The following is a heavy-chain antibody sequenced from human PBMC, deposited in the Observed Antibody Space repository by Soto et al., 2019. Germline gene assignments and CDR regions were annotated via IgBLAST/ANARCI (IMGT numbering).Heavy chain of an antibody. V-gene: IGHV3-30*18. J-gene: IGHJ4*02. Sequence: GGSLRLSCAASGFTFSSYGMHWVRQAPGKGLEWVAVISYDGSNKYYADSVKGRFTISRDNSKNTLYLQMNSLRAEDTAVYYCAKVLGQQWLVQGLDYWGQGTLVTVSS. D-gene: IGHD6-19*01. CDR1: GFTFSSYG. CDR3: AKVLGQQWLVQGLDY. CDR2: ISYDGSNK.